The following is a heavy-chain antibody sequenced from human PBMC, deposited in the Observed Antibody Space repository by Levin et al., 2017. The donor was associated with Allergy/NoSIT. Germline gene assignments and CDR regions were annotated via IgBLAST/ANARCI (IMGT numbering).Heavy chain of an antibody. D-gene: IGHD1-26*01. V-gene: IGHV1-8*01. CDR2: MNPNSGNT. CDR3: ATQKWERLRSYSYYGMDV. CDR1: GYTFTNYD. J-gene: IGHJ6*02. Sequence: RASVKVSCKASGYTFTNYDINWVRQATGQGLEWMGWMNPNSGNTGYAQKFQGRVTLTRTSSISTAYMELSSLTSEDTAVYYCATQKWERLRSYSYYGMDVWGQGTTVTVSS.